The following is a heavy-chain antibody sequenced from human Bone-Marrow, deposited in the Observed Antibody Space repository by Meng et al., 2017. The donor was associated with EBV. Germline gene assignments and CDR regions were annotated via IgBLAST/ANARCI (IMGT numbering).Heavy chain of an antibody. J-gene: IGHJ4*02. Sequence: QGQLQGAGPGLVKPSGTLSLTGVVSGGSISRSNWWSWVRQPPGKGLEWIGEIYHSGSTNYNPSLKSRVTISVDKSKNQFSLKLSSVTAADTAVYYCARVPTLWYFDYWGQGTLVTVSS. CDR2: IYHSGST. CDR1: GGSISRSNW. CDR3: ARVPTLWYFDY. V-gene: IGHV4-4*02. D-gene: IGHD2-21*01.